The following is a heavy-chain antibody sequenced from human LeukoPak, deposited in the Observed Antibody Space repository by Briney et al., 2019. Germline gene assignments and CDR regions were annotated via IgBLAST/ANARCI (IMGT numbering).Heavy chain of an antibody. J-gene: IGHJ4*02. Sequence: FGPTLVNPTQTLTLTCTFSGFSLSTSGMCVSWIRQPPGKALEWLARIDWDDDKYYSTSLKTRLTISKDTSKNQVVLTMTNMDPVDTATYYCARIRVIEMATSGFDYWGQGTLVTVSS. CDR3: ARIRVIEMATSGFDY. V-gene: IGHV2-70*11. CDR2: IDWDDDK. D-gene: IGHD5-24*01. CDR1: GFSLSTSGMC.